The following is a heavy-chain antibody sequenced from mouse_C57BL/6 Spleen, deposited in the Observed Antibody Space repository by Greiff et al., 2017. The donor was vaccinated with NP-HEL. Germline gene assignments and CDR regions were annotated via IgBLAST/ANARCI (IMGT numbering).Heavy chain of an antibody. V-gene: IGHV1-52*01. Sequence: QVQLQQPGAELVRPGSSVKLSCKASGYTFTSYWMHWVKQRPIQGLEWIGNIDPSDSETHYNQKFKDKATLTVDKSSSTAYMQLSSLTSEDSAVYYYAREGYGGCYYLDYWGQGTTLTVSS. D-gene: IGHD1-1*01. CDR3: AREGYGGCYYLDY. CDR2: IDPSDSET. J-gene: IGHJ2*01. CDR1: GYTFTSYW.